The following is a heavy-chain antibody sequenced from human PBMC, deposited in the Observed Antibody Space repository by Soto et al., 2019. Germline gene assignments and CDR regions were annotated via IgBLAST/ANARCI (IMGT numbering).Heavy chain of an antibody. CDR3: ARDFVYYGSGSYYYFDY. D-gene: IGHD3-10*01. J-gene: IGHJ4*02. Sequence: PGGSLRLSCAASGFTFSDYYMSWIRQAPGKGLEWVSYISSSSSYTNYADSVKGRFTISRDNAKNSLYLQMNSLRAEDTAVYYCARDFVYYGSGSYYYFDYWGQGTLVTVSS. CDR1: GFTFSDYY. V-gene: IGHV3-11*05. CDR2: ISSSSSYT.